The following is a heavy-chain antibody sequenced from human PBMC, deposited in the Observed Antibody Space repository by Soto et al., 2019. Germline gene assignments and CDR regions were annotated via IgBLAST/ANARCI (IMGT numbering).Heavy chain of an antibody. V-gene: IGHV3-30*18. Sequence: QVQLVESGGGVVQPGRSLRLSCAASGFTFSSYGMHWVRQAPGKGLEWVAVISYDGSNKYYADSVKGRFTISRDNSKNTLYLQMNSLRAEDTAVYYCANPQYDFWSGYSHDAFDIWGQGTMVTVSS. D-gene: IGHD3-3*01. CDR1: GFTFSSYG. J-gene: IGHJ3*02. CDR2: ISYDGSNK. CDR3: ANPQYDFWSGYSHDAFDI.